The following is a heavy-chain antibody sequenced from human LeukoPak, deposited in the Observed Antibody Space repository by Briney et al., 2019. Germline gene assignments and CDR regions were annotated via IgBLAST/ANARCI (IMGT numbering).Heavy chain of an antibody. D-gene: IGHD3-9*01. CDR3: ARDHRLRYFDWFNIPSFDY. CDR1: GFTFSSYS. Sequence: SGGSLRLSCAASGFTFSSYSMNWVRQAPGKGLEWVSSISSSSSYIYYADSVKGRFTISRDNAKNSLYLQMNSLRAEDTAVYYCARDHRLRYFDWFNIPSFDYWGQGTLVTVSS. V-gene: IGHV3-21*01. CDR2: ISSSSSYI. J-gene: IGHJ4*02.